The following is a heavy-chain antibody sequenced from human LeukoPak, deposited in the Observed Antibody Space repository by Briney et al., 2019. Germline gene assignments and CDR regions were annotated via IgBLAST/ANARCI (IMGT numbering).Heavy chain of an antibody. CDR1: GFTFSTYW. V-gene: IGHV3-7*01. CDR2: IKQDGSEK. D-gene: IGHD3-10*02. J-gene: IGHJ6*04. Sequence: GGSLRLSCATSGFTFSTYWMSWVRQAPGKGLEWVANIKQDGSEKYYVDSVKGRFTISRDNAKNSLYLQMNSLRAEDTAVYYCAELGITMIGGVWGKGTTVTISS. CDR3: AELGITMIGGV.